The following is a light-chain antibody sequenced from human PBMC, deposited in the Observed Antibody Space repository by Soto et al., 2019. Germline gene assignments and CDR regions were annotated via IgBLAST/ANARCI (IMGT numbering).Light chain of an antibody. Sequence: IQMTQSPSTLSGSVGDRVTITCRASQTISSWLAWYQQKPGKAPNLLMYGASYLKSGVPTRFSGSGSGTDFTLTISSLQPEDFAIYYCQQTYTTPEITFGQGTKVDIK. CDR1: QTISSW. J-gene: IGKJ1*01. CDR3: QQTYTTPEIT. V-gene: IGKV1-5*01. CDR2: GAS.